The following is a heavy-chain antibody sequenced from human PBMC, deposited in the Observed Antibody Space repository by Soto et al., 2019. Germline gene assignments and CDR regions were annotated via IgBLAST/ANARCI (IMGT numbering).Heavy chain of an antibody. V-gene: IGHV1-8*01. D-gene: IGHD1-1*01. CDR2: MNPNNGNT. J-gene: IGHJ5*02. CDR1: GYTFTSYD. CDR3: ARGADNWNDGYWFDP. Sequence: QVQLVQSGAEVKKPGASVKVSCKASGYTFTSYDINWVRQATGQGLKWMGRMNPNNGNTAYAQKFKGRVTMTRTTSRSTAYMELSSLRSEDTAVYYCARGADNWNDGYWFDPWGQGTLVTVSS.